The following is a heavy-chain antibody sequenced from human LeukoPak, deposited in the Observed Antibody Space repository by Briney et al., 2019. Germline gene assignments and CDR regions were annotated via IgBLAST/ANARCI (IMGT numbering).Heavy chain of an antibody. D-gene: IGHD6-13*01. V-gene: IGHV1-18*01. CDR3: ARVVSSSWTRSSDY. CDR1: GYTFTSYG. Sequence: GASVKVSCKASGYTFTSYGISWVRQAPGQGLEWMGWISTYNGNTNYAQKLQGRVTMTTDTSTSTAYMELRSLRSDDTAVYYCARVVSSSWTRSSDYWGQGTLVTVSS. J-gene: IGHJ4*02. CDR2: ISTYNGNT.